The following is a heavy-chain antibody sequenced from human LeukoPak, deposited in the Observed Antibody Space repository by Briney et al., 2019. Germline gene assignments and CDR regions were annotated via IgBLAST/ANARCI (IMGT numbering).Heavy chain of an antibody. CDR3: ARGDAIVGATSDY. J-gene: IGHJ4*02. CDR2: IYYSGST. D-gene: IGHD1-26*01. Sequence: SETLSLTCTVSGGSMSPYHWGWIRQPPGKGLEWTGYIYYSGSTNYNPSLNSRVTISVDTSKNQFSLRLSSVTAADTAIYYCARGDAIVGATSDYWGQGTLVTVSS. CDR1: GGSMSPYH. V-gene: IGHV4-59*08.